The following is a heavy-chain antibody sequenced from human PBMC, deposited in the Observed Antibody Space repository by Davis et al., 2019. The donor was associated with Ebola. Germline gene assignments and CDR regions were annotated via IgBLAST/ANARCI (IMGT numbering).Heavy chain of an antibody. J-gene: IGHJ4*02. CDR2: VYDSGYT. CDR3: ARTDRVCNSNKCYSGDDFDF. CDR1: GGSISGYY. Sequence: SETLSLTCTVSGGSISGYYCSWVRLPPAKGLECIGYVYDSGYTTYNTPLEGRVTMSVDTSKNLFSMKLRSVTAADTAVYYCARTDRVCNSNKCYSGDDFDFWGQGTLVTVSS. D-gene: IGHD2/OR15-2a*01. V-gene: IGHV4-59*01.